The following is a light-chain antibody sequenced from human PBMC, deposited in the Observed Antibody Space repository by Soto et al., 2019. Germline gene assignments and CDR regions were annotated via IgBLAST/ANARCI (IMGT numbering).Light chain of an antibody. CDR1: QSISSY. Sequence: EIVLTQSPATLSLSPGERATLSCRASQSISSYLAWYQPKPDQAPRLLIYDASNRATGNPARFSGSGSGTDFPLTISSLEPEDFAVYYCHKLSTWQFTFGPGTKVDIK. CDR2: DAS. CDR3: HKLSTWQFT. J-gene: IGKJ3*01. V-gene: IGKV3-11*01.